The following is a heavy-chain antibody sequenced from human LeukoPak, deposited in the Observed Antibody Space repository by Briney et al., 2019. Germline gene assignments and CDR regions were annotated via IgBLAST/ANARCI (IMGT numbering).Heavy chain of an antibody. CDR2: IKQDGSEK. J-gene: IGHJ4*02. Sequence: PGGSLRLSCAASGFTFSSYWMSWVRQAPGKGLEWVANIKQDGSEKYYVDSVKGRFTISRDNAKNSLYLQMNSLRAEDTAVYYCATDSGSSYGSSNYWGQGTLVTVSS. CDR1: GFTFSSYW. V-gene: IGHV3-7*02. CDR3: ATDSGSSYGSSNY. D-gene: IGHD5-18*01.